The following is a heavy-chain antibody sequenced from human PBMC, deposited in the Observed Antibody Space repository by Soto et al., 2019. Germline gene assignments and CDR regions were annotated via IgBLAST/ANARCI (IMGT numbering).Heavy chain of an antibody. CDR2: IDPSDSYT. J-gene: IGHJ5*02. V-gene: IGHV5-10-1*03. CDR3: GGLITGPTGFGVWFDP. Sequence: EVQLVQSGAEVKKPGEPLRISCKGSGYSFTSYWISWVRQMPGKGLEWMGRIDPSDSYTNYSPSFQGHVTISAAKSISTAYLQWSSLKASDTAMYYCGGLITGPTGFGVWFDPWGQGTLVTVSS. D-gene: IGHD1-7*01. CDR1: GYSFTSYW.